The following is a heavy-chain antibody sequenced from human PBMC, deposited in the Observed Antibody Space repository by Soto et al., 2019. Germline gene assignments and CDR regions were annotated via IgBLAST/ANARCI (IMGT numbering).Heavy chain of an antibody. CDR3: ARDYYGSRPDY. Sequence: GGSLRLSCAASGFTFSSYGMHWVRQAPGKGLEWVAVIWYDGSNKYYADSVKGRFTISRDNSKNTLYLQMNSLRAEDTAVYYCARDYYGSRPDYWGQGTLVTVPS. V-gene: IGHV3-33*01. CDR1: GFTFSSYG. D-gene: IGHD3-10*01. J-gene: IGHJ4*02. CDR2: IWYDGSNK.